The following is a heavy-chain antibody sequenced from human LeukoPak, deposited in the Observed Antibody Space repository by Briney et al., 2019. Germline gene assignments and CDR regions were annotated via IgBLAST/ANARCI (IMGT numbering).Heavy chain of an antibody. CDR3: ARDAHCDSSGYLPDY. Sequence: GGSLRLSCAASGFTFSDYYMSWIRQAPGKGLEWVSYVSSSSSYTNYADSVKGRFTISRDNAKNSLYLQMNSLRAEDTAVYYCARDAHCDSSGYLPDYWGQGTLVTVSS. V-gene: IGHV3-11*05. CDR1: GFTFSDYY. J-gene: IGHJ4*02. CDR2: VSSSSSYT. D-gene: IGHD3-22*01.